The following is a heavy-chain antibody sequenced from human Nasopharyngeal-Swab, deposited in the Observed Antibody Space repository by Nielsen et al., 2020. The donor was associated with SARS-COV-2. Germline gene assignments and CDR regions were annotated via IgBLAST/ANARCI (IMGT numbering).Heavy chain of an antibody. V-gene: IGHV3-9*01. D-gene: IGHD2-15*01. Sequence: PGKGLEWVSGISWNSGSIGHADSVKGRFTISRDNAKNSLYLQMNSLRAEDTALYYCAKVVAAHYYYYGMDVWGQGTTVTVSS. CDR2: ISWNSGSI. J-gene: IGHJ6*02. CDR3: AKVVAAHYYYYGMDV.